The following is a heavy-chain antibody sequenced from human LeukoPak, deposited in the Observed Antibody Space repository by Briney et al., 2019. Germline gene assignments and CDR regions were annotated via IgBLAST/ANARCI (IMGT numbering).Heavy chain of an antibody. CDR3: AKTYISSWHDAFDI. J-gene: IGHJ3*02. V-gene: IGHV3-23*01. CDR2: ISGSGGST. D-gene: IGHD6-13*01. CDR1: GFTFSNAW. Sequence: GGSLRLSCAASGFTFSNAWMSWVRQAPGKGLEWVSAISGSGGSTYYADSVKGRFTISRDNSKNTLYLQMNSLRAEDTAVYYCAKTYISSWHDAFDIWGQGTMVTVSS.